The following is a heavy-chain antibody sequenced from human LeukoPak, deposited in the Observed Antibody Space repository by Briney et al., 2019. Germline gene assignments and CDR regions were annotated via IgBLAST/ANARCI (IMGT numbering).Heavy chain of an antibody. D-gene: IGHD5-18*01. CDR2: IYYSGST. Sequence: SQTLPLTCTVSGGSISSSSYYWGWIRQPPGKGLEWIGSIYYSGSTYYNPSLKSRVTISVDTSKNQFSLKLSSVTAADTAVYYCARQDTAMVDFDYWGQGTLVTVSS. CDR1: GGSISSSSYY. V-gene: IGHV4-39*01. CDR3: ARQDTAMVDFDY. J-gene: IGHJ4*02.